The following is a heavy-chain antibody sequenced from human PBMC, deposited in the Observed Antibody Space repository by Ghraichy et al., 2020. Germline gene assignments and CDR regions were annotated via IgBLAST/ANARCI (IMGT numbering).Heavy chain of an antibody. CDR2: VYFTGST. Sequence: SETLSLTCTVSGGSISPYYWSWIRQPPDKGLEWIGYVYFTGSTNSNPSLKSRVTISVDTSRNQFSLKLSSVTAADTAVYYCARDRYDYGDSYWYFDLWGRDTLVTVSS. V-gene: IGHV4-59*01. CDR3: ARDRYDYGDSYWYFDL. D-gene: IGHD4-17*01. CDR1: GGSISPYY. J-gene: IGHJ2*01.